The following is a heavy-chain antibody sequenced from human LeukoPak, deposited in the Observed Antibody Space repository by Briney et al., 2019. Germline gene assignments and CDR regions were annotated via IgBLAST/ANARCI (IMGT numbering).Heavy chain of an antibody. Sequence: GGSLRLSCAASGFTFSSYAMHWVRQAPGKGLEWVAVISYDGSNKYYADSVKGRFTISRDNAKNSLYLQMNNLRAEDTAVYYCARDHLLGGNFPFGYWGQGTLVTVSS. CDR3: ARDHLLGGNFPFGY. D-gene: IGHD4-23*01. V-gene: IGHV3-30-3*01. J-gene: IGHJ4*02. CDR1: GFTFSSYA. CDR2: ISYDGSNK.